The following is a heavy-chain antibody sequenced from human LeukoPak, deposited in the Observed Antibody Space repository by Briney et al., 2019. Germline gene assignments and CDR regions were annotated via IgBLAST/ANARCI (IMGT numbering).Heavy chain of an antibody. CDR1: GFIFSSYW. D-gene: IGHD3-10*01. CDR3: AGPGGWFGELGFDY. CDR2: IKQDGSEK. V-gene: IGHV3-7*01. Sequence: GGSPRLSCAASGFIFSSYWMSWVRQAPGKGLEWVANIKQDGSEKYYVDSVKGRFTISRDNAKNSLYLQMNSLRAEDTAVYYCAGPGGWFGELGFDYWGQGTLVTVSS. J-gene: IGHJ4*02.